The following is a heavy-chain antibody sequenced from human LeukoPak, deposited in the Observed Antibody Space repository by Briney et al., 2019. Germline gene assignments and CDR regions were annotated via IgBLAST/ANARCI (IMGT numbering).Heavy chain of an antibody. CDR2: IKSKSDGGTI. CDR1: GFTFSDAW. V-gene: IGHV3-15*01. CDR3: TTRRQDGW. J-gene: IGHJ4*02. D-gene: IGHD2-15*01. Sequence: GGSLRLSGVGSGFTFSDAWMSWVRQAPGKGLEWVGRIKSKSDGGTIDYAAPVKGRFTISRDDSRNTLYLQMNSLKTEDTAVYYCTTRRQDGWWGQGTLVTVS.